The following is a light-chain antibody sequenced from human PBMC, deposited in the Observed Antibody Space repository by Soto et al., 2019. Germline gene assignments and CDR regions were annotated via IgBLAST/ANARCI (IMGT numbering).Light chain of an antibody. J-gene: IGLJ3*02. V-gene: IGLV1-40*01. CDR1: SSNIGAGYD. CDR3: QSYDSGLSGSV. Sequence: QSVLTQPPSVSGAPGQRVTISCTGTSSNIGAGYDVNWYQHLPGAAPKLLIYTNGNRPSGVPDRFSGSKSGTSASLAITGRPAEDEADYDCQSYDSGLSGSVFGGGTKLTVL. CDR2: TNG.